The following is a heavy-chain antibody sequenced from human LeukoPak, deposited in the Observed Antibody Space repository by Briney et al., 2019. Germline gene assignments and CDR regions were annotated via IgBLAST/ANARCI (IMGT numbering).Heavy chain of an antibody. D-gene: IGHD7-27*01. CDR2: IIPIFGTA. CDR1: GGTFSSYA. J-gene: IGHJ4*02. Sequence: SVKVSCKASGGTFSSYAISWVRQAPGQGLEWMGGIIPIFGTANYAQKFQGRVTITADESTSTAYMELSSLRSEDTAVYYCASSRNWGNYFGYWGQGTLVTVSS. CDR3: ASSRNWGNYFGY. V-gene: IGHV1-69*13.